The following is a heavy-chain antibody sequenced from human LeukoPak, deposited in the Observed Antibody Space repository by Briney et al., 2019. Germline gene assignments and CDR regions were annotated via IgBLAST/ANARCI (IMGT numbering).Heavy chain of an antibody. Sequence: SETLSLTCTVSGGSISSSSYYWGWIRQPPGKGLEWIGSIYYSGSTYYNPSLKSRVTISVDRSKNQFSLKLSSVTAADTAVYYCAGGDCSGGSCPVDYWGQGTLVTVSS. CDR1: GGSISSSSYY. D-gene: IGHD2-15*01. J-gene: IGHJ4*02. CDR2: IYYSGST. V-gene: IGHV4-39*07. CDR3: AGGDCSGGSCPVDY.